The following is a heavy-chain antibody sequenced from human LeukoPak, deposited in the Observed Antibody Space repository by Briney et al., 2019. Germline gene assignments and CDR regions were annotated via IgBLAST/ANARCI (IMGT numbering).Heavy chain of an antibody. CDR1: GYTFTSYG. D-gene: IGHD3-3*01. J-gene: IGHJ4*02. Sequence: VASVKVSCKASGYTFTSYGISWVRQAPGQGLEWIGWISAYNGNTNYAQKLQGRVTMTTDTSTSTAYMELRSLRSDDTAVYYCARAERITIFGVVRPRYYFDYWGQGTLVTVSS. V-gene: IGHV1-18*01. CDR2: ISAYNGNT. CDR3: ARAERITIFGVVRPRYYFDY.